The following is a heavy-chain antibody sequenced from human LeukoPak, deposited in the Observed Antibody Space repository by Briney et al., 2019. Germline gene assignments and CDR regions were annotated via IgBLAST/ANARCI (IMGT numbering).Heavy chain of an antibody. CDR1: GFTFSSYW. CDR2: INSDGSST. V-gene: IGHV3-74*01. Sequence: GGSLRLSCAASGFTFSSYWMHWVRQAPGKGLVWVSRINSDGSSTSYADSVKGRFTISRDNAKNTLYLQMNSLRAEDTAVYYCARAVYGSGSYYSIRDYYYMDVWGKGTTVTISS. CDR3: ARAVYGSGSYYSIRDYYYMDV. D-gene: IGHD3-10*01. J-gene: IGHJ6*03.